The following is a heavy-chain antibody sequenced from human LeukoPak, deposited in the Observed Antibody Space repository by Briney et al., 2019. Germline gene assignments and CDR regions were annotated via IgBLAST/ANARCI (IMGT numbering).Heavy chain of an antibody. CDR1: GFTFSSYA. Sequence: PGGSLRLSCAASGFTFSSYAISWVRQAPGKGLEWVSVISGSGGTTYSADSVRGRFTISRDNSKNTLYLQMNSLRAEDTAAYYCARERGNNGRNTNGYFDYWGQGTLVTVSS. J-gene: IGHJ4*02. D-gene: IGHD4-23*01. V-gene: IGHV3-23*01. CDR3: ARERGNNGRNTNGYFDY. CDR2: ISGSGGTT.